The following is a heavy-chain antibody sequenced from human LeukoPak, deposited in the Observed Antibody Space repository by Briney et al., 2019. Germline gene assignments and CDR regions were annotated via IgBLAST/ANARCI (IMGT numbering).Heavy chain of an antibody. V-gene: IGHV1-18*01. Sequence: ASVKVSCKAAGYTFTSYGISWVRQAPGQGLEWMGWISAYNGNTNYAQKLQGRVTMTTDTSTSTAKMELRSLRSDDTAVYYCARPSIAARRNYYYYYMDVWGKGTTVTVSS. CDR1: GYTFTSYG. CDR2: ISAYNGNT. CDR3: ARPSIAARRNYYYYYMDV. D-gene: IGHD6-6*01. J-gene: IGHJ6*03.